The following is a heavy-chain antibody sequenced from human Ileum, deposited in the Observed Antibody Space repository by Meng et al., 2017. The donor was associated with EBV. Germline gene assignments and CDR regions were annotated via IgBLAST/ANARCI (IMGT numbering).Heavy chain of an antibody. V-gene: IGHV4-4*02. D-gene: IGHD3-10*01. Sequence: QVQLQESGPRLLKPSGTLSLTCAVSGGSITNNNWSWVRQPPGQGLEWIGEITQSGSTYYNPSLESRVTISGDKSQNNLSLKLSSVTAADTAVYYCARRTGNRGHDFDYWGQGALVTVSS. CDR1: GGSITNNN. J-gene: IGHJ4*02. CDR2: ITQSGST. CDR3: ARRTGNRGHDFDY.